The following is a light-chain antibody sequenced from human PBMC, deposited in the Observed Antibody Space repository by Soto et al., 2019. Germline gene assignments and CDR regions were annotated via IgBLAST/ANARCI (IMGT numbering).Light chain of an antibody. J-gene: IGKJ1*01. CDR2: YAS. CDR3: QQYATYAPST. V-gene: IGKV1-5*01. CDR1: QSIGTW. Sequence: DIQLTQSPSTLSASVGDRITITCRASQSIGTWLAWYQHRPGEGPKLLIHYASSLESGVPSRFSGSGSATEFSLSISSLESGDSGTYHCQQYATYAPSTFGQGTKLDIK.